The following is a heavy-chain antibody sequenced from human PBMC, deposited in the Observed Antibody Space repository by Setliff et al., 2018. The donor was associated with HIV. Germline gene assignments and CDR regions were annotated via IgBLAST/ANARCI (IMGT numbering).Heavy chain of an antibody. J-gene: IGHJ4*02. Sequence: SETLSLTCAVYGASLSGYYWNWIRQPPGKGLEWIGEINHRGSTNYNPSLKSRVTISVDTSKNQFSLKVTSVTAADTAVYYCARGSDYIWGNYRFPFDYWGQGTLVTVSS. CDR1: GASLSGYY. D-gene: IGHD3-16*02. CDR2: INHRGST. V-gene: IGHV4-34*01. CDR3: ARGSDYIWGNYRFPFDY.